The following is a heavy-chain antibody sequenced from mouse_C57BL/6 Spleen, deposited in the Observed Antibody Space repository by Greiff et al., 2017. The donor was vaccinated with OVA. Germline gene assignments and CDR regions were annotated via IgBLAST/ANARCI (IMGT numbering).Heavy chain of an antibody. J-gene: IGHJ2*01. CDR1: GIDFSRYW. Sequence: EAGGIDFSRYWMSWVRRAPGKGLEWIGEINPDSSTINYAPSLKDKFIISRDNAKNTQYLQMSKVRSEDTALYYCARQLRLRYFDYWGQGTTLTVSS. CDR3: ARQLRLRYFDY. D-gene: IGHD3-2*02. V-gene: IGHV4-1*01. CDR2: INPDSSTI.